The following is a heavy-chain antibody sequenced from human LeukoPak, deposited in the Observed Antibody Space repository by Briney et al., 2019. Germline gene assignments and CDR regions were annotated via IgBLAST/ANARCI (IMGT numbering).Heavy chain of an antibody. CDR2: IKQDGSEK. CDR3: ARDFLGIAVAGPVYYYGMDV. J-gene: IGHJ6*02. Sequence: GGSLRLSCAASGFTFSSYWMSWVRQAPGKGLEWVANIKQDGSEKYYVDSVKGRFTISRDNAKNSLYLQMNSLRAEDTAVYYCARDFLGIAVAGPVYYYGMDVWGQGTTVTVSS. CDR1: GFTFSSYW. V-gene: IGHV3-7*01. D-gene: IGHD6-19*01.